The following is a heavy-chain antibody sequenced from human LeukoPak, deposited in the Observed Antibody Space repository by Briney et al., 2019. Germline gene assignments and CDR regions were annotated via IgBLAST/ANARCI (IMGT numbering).Heavy chain of an antibody. CDR2: IYYSGST. CDR1: GGSISSSSYY. V-gene: IGHV4-39*01. CDR3: ARGPRYSPDY. J-gene: IGHJ4*02. D-gene: IGHD1-1*01. Sequence: SETLSLTCTVSGGSISSSSYYWGWIRQPPGKGLEWIGSIYYSGSTYYNPSLKSRVTISVDTSKNQFSLKLSSVTAADTAVYYCARGPRYSPDYWGQGTLVTVSS.